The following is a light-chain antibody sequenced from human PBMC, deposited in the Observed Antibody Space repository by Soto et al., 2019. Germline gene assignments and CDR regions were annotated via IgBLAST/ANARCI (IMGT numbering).Light chain of an antibody. J-gene: IGKJ2*01. CDR1: QSVDNY. Sequence: DIDLTQSPGTLSLSPGERATLTCRASQSVDNYLLWFQQKPGQAPRLLIYDASNRASGIPARFSGSGSGTEFTLTISSLEPEDFAVYFCHHRSKWPYTFGQGTKLEIK. CDR2: DAS. CDR3: HHRSKWPYT. V-gene: IGKV3-11*01.